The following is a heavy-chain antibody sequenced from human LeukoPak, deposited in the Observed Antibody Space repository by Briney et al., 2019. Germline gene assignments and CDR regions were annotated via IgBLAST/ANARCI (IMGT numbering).Heavy chain of an antibody. CDR3: ARGGASSEWFDP. V-gene: IGHV4-59*01. CDR2: IHSSGTT. Sequence: SETLSLTSTVSGDSISAYYWSWIRQTPGKGLEWIAFIHSSGTTNYNPSLKSRVSISVDTSNNQFSLSVNSVTAADTAVYYCARGGASSEWFDPWGQGTLVTVSS. D-gene: IGHD6-25*01. J-gene: IGHJ5*02. CDR1: GDSISAYY.